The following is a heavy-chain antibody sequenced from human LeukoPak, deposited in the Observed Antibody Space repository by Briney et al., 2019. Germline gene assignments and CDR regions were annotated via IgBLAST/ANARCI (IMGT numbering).Heavy chain of an antibody. Sequence: PSETLSLTCSVSGDSISYFYWSWIRQAAGKGLERIGYIYYSGSTNYNPSLKSRVTISVDTSKNQFSLKLSSVTAADTAVYYCARLNNWNEVFDYWGQGTLVTVSS. V-gene: IGHV4-59*01. CDR1: GDSISYFY. J-gene: IGHJ4*02. CDR2: IYYSGST. D-gene: IGHD1-20*01. CDR3: ARLNNWNEVFDY.